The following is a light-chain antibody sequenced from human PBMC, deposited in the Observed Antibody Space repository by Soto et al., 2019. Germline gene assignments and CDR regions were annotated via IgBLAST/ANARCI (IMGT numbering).Light chain of an antibody. CDR1: SSDVGSHNY. Sequence: QSALTQPASVSGSPGQSITISCTGTSSDVGSHNYVSWYQQHPGKAPKLMIYEVSNRPSGVSNRFSGSKSGNTASLTISGLQAEDEADYYCCSYAGTFYVFGTGTKVTVL. CDR3: CSYAGTFYV. V-gene: IGLV2-14*01. CDR2: EVS. J-gene: IGLJ1*01.